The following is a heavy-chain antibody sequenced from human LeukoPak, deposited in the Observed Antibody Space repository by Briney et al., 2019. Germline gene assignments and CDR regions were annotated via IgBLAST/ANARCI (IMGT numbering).Heavy chain of an antibody. CDR3: ARENVEMATIPRAFDI. D-gene: IGHD5-24*01. V-gene: IGHV4-59*01. CDR2: IYYSGST. Sequence: SETLSLTCTVSGGSISSYYWSWTRQPPGKGLEWIGYIYYSGSTNYNPSLKSRVTISVDTSKNQFSLKLSSVTAADTAVYYCARENVEMATIPRAFDIWGQGTMVTVSS. J-gene: IGHJ3*02. CDR1: GGSISSYY.